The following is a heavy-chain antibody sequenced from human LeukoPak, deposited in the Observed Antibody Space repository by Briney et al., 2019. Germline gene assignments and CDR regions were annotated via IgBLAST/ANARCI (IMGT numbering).Heavy chain of an antibody. D-gene: IGHD6-13*01. CDR3: F. V-gene: IGHV4-4*07. CDR1: GGSISSYY. CDR2: IYSTGST. J-gene: IGHJ4*02. Sequence: SETLSLTCTVSGGSISSYYWSWIRQPAGKGLEWIGRIYSTGSTNYNPSLKSRVTMSVDTSKNQFSLRLRSVTAAAGTAGFDFWGQGALVPVSS.